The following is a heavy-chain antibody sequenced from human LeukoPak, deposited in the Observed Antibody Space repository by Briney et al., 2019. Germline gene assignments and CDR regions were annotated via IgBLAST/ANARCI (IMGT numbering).Heavy chain of an antibody. CDR1: AFTFSSYA. CDR3: ATNYYGSGSFGLDAFDV. J-gene: IGHJ3*01. V-gene: IGHV3-7*01. Sequence: PGGSLRLSCAASAFTFSSYAMSWVRQAPGKGLEWVANIKQDGSGKYYVDSVKGRFTISRDNAKNSLYLQMNSLRAEDTALYYCATNYYGSGSFGLDAFDVWGQGTMVAVSS. CDR2: IKQDGSGK. D-gene: IGHD3-10*01.